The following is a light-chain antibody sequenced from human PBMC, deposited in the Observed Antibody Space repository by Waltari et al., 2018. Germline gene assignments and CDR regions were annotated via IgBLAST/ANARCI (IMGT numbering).Light chain of an antibody. V-gene: IGKV3-15*01. CDR1: QSVSSN. CDR3: QQYNNWPPYT. Sequence: EIVMTQSPATLSVSPGERGTLSCRASQSVSSNLAWYQHKPGQAPRHLIYGASTRATGIPARFSGSGSGTEFTLTISSLQSEDFAVYYCQQYNNWPPYTFGQGTKLDIK. CDR2: GAS. J-gene: IGKJ2*01.